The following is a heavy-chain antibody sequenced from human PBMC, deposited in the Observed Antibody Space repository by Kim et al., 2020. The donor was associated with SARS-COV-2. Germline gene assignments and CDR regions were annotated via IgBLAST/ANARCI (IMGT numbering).Heavy chain of an antibody. J-gene: IGHJ6*02. CDR3: ASGATVAPQNYYYYYGMDV. CDR1: GFTFSSYS. D-gene: IGHD4-17*01. CDR2: ISSSSSYI. V-gene: IGHV3-21*01. Sequence: GGSLRLSCAASGFTFSSYSMNWVRQAPGKGLEWVSSISSSSSYIYYADSVKGRFTISRDNAKNSLYLQMNSLRAEDTAVYYCASGATVAPQNYYYYYGMDVWGQGTTVTVSS.